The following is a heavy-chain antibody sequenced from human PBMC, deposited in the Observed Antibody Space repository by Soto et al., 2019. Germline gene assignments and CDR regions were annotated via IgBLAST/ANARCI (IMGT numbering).Heavy chain of an antibody. CDR2: IIPIFGTA. CDR1: GGTFSSYA. D-gene: IGHD6-19*01. CDR3: ARGWYSSGLPDY. J-gene: IGHJ4*02. V-gene: IGHV1-69*06. Sequence: SVKVSCKASGGTFSSYAISWVRQAPGQGLDWMGGIIPIFGTANYAQKFQGRVTITADKSTSTAYMELSSLRSEDTAVYYCARGWYSSGLPDYWGQGTLVTVSS.